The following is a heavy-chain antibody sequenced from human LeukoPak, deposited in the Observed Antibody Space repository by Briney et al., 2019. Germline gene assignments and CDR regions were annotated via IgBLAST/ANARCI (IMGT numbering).Heavy chain of an antibody. CDR1: GFIFSNYA. CDR3: ASTPNGVAAIYFDY. CDR2: ISYDGSSK. D-gene: IGHD2-15*01. Sequence: HAGGSLRLSCAASGFIFSNYAMHWVRQAPGKGLEWVAVISYDGSSKYYADSVKGRFTISRDNAKNTLYLQMNSLRAGDTAVYYCASTPNGVAAIYFDYWGQGTLVTVSS. J-gene: IGHJ4*02. V-gene: IGHV3-30*04.